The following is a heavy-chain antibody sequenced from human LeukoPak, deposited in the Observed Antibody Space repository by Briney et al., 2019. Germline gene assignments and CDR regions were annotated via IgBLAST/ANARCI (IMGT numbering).Heavy chain of an antibody. CDR2: IYYSGST. J-gene: IGHJ3*02. Sequence: SETLSLTCTVSGGSISSYYWSWIRQPPGKGLEWIGYIYYSGSTNCNPSLKSRVTISVDTSKNQFSLKLSSVTAADTAVYYCARPGDPGVRGRTAAFDIWGQGTMVTVSS. CDR1: GGSISSYY. D-gene: IGHD3-10*01. V-gene: IGHV4-59*01. CDR3: ARPGDPGVRGRTAAFDI.